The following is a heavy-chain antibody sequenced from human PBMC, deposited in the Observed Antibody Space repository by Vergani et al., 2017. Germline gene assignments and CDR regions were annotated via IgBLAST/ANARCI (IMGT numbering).Heavy chain of an antibody. CDR3: AGGRMKVVPAARVYYYGMDV. Sequence: QVQLVQSGAEVKKPGASVKVSCKASGYTFTSYGISWVRQAPGQGLEWMGWISAYNGNTNYAQKLQGRVTMTTDTSTSTAYMELRSLRSDDTAVYYCAGGRMKVVPAARVYYYGMDVWGQGTTVTVSS. V-gene: IGHV1-18*01. J-gene: IGHJ6*02. D-gene: IGHD2-2*01. CDR1: GYTFTSYG. CDR2: ISAYNGNT.